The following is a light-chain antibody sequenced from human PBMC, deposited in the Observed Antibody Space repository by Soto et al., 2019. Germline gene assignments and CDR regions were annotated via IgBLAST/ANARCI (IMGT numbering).Light chain of an antibody. Sequence: QSALTQPASVSGSPGQSITISCTGTSNDVGGYNYVSWYQQHPGKAPKLMISEVTNRPSGVSNRFSSSKSGNTASLTISGLQAEDEADYYCSSYTTSSVWMFGGGTKLTVL. CDR1: SNDVGGYNY. CDR2: EVT. CDR3: SSYTTSSVWM. V-gene: IGLV2-14*01. J-gene: IGLJ3*02.